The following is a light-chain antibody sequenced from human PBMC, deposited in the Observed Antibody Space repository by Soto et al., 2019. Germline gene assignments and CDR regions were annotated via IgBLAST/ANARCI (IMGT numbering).Light chain of an antibody. CDR1: QIVSSSY. Sequence: EILLTQSPGTLSLSPGERATLSCRASQIVSSSYLAWYQQKPGQAPRLLIYGASSGATGIPDRFSGSGSVTDFTLTISRLEPEDFAVYYCQQYDSSPLTFGQGTKVEIK. J-gene: IGKJ1*01. CDR2: GAS. CDR3: QQYDSSPLT. V-gene: IGKV3-20*01.